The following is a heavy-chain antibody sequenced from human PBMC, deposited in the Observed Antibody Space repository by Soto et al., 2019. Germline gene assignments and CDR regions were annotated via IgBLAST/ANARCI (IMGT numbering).Heavy chain of an antibody. V-gene: IGHV4-31*03. CDR3: ARQNYYYMDV. CDR2: IYYSGST. J-gene: IGHJ6*03. CDR1: GGSISSGGYY. Sequence: PSETLSLTCTVSGGSISSGGYYWSWIRQHPGKGLEWIGYIYYSGSTYYNPSLKSRVAISVDTSKNQFSLKLSSVTAADTAVYYCARQNYYYMDVWGKGTTVTVS.